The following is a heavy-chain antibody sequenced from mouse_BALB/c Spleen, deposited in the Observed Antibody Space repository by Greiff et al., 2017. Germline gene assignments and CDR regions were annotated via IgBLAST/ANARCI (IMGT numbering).Heavy chain of an antibody. Sequence: VKLVESGAELAKPGASVKMSCKASGYTFTSYWMHWVKQRPGQGLEWIGYINPSTGYTEYNQKFKDKATLTADKSSSTAYMQLSSLTSEDSAVYYCARRTTATPAWFAYWGQGTLVTVSA. J-gene: IGHJ3*01. CDR3: ARRTTATPAWFAY. CDR2: INPSTGYT. V-gene: IGHV1-7*01. D-gene: IGHD1-2*01. CDR1: GYTFTSYW.